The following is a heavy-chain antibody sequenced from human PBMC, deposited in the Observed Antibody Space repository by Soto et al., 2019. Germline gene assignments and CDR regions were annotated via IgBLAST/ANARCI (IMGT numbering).Heavy chain of an antibody. V-gene: IGHV1-18*01. CDR1: GYSFTSYG. CDR2: ISTHNGNT. Sequence: QVQLVQSGAEVRKPGASVNISCRTSGYSFTSYGLSWVRQAPEQGLEWMGWISTHNGNTNSAQQLQGRATVTTDTSTSTAYMELRSLRSDDTAVYYCARWRDGYFDYWGQGTLVTVSS. J-gene: IGHJ4*02. CDR3: ARWRDGYFDY.